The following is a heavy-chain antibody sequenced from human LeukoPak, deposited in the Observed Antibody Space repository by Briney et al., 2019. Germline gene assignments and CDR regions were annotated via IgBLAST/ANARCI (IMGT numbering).Heavy chain of an antibody. CDR3: AKDPYSSGWYISAFDI. V-gene: IGHV3-23*01. J-gene: IGHJ3*02. Sequence: GGSLRLSCAASGFTFSSYAMSWVRQAPGKGLEWVPAISGSGGSTYYADSVKGRFTISRDNSKNTLYLQMNSLRAEDTAVYYCAKDPYSSGWYISAFDIWGQGTMVTVSS. CDR1: GFTFSSYA. D-gene: IGHD6-19*01. CDR2: ISGSGGST.